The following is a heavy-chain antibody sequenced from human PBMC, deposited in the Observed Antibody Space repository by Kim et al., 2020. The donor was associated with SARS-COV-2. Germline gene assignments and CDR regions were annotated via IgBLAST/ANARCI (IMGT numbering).Heavy chain of an antibody. D-gene: IGHD6-13*01. V-gene: IGHV3-23*01. CDR2: ISDTGDST. CDR1: GFTFGSYA. CDR3: AKDKRDSSNWYYFDY. Sequence: GSLSLSCAASGFTFGSYAMSWVRQAPGKGLEWVSAISDTGDSTYYADSVKGRFTISRDNSKNTLYLQMNSLRAEDTAVYYCAKDKRDSSNWYYFDYWGQGTLVTVSS. J-gene: IGHJ4*02.